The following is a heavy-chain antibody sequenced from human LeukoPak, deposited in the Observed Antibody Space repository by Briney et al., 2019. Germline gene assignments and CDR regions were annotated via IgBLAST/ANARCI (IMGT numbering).Heavy chain of an antibody. CDR2: INPNSGGT. D-gene: IGHD6-13*01. CDR1: GYTFTGYY. V-gene: IGHV1-2*02. CDR3: ARGGPGIAAAGEYYYYYMDV. J-gene: IGHJ6*03. Sequence: ASVKVSCKASGYTFTGYYMHWVRQAPGQGLVWMGWINPNSGGTNYAQKFQGRVTMTRDTSISTAYMELSRLRSDDTAVYYCARGGPGIAAAGEYYYYYMDVWGKGTTVTVSS.